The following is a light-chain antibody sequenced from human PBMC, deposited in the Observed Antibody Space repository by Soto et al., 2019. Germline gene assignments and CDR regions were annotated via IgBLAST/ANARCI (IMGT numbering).Light chain of an antibody. V-gene: IGKV1-5*01. Sequence: DIQITQSPCTLSASLVDRVTITCLASQSISSWLAWYQQKPGKAPKLLIYDASSLESGVPSRFSGSGSGTEFTLTISSLQPDDFATYYCQQYNSYLWTFGQGTKVDIK. J-gene: IGKJ1*01. CDR1: QSISSW. CDR2: DAS. CDR3: QQYNSYLWT.